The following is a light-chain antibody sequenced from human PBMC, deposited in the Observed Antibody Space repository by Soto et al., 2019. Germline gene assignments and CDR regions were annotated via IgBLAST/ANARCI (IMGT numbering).Light chain of an antibody. CDR1: SSDVGSYNL. CDR2: EGS. V-gene: IGLV2-23*01. CDR3: CSYAGSSTWV. Sequence: QSASVSGSPGQSITISCTGTSSDVGSYNLVSWYQQHPGKAPKLMIYEGSKRPSGVSNRFSGSKSGNTASLTISGLQAEDEADYYCCSYAGSSTWVFGGGTKVTVL. J-gene: IGLJ2*01.